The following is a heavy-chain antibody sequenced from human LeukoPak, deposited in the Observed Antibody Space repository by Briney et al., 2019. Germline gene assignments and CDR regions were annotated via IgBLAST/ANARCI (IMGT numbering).Heavy chain of an antibody. CDR3: ARDRWLQSQRYFDY. V-gene: IGHV3-21*01. D-gene: IGHD5-24*01. J-gene: IGHJ4*02. CDR2: ISTSSSYI. Sequence: GGSLRLSCAASGFTFSSYSMNWVRQAPGKGLEWVSSISTSSSYIYYADSVKGRFTISRDNAKNSLYVQMDSLRAEDTAVYYRARDRWLQSQRYFDYWGQGILVTVSS. CDR1: GFTFSSYS.